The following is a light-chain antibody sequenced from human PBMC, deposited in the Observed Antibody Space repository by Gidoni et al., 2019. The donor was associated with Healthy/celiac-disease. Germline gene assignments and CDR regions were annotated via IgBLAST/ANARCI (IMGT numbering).Light chain of an antibody. CDR2: WAS. CDR1: QSVLYSSNNMHY. V-gene: IGKV4-1*01. J-gene: IGKJ2*01. CDR3: QQYYSTPPMYT. Sequence: DIVMTQSPDSLAVSLGERATINCKSSQSVLYSSNNMHYLAWYQQKPGQPPKLLIYWASTRESGVPDRFSGSGSGTDFTLTISSLQAEDVAVYYCQQYYSTPPMYTFGQGTKLEIK.